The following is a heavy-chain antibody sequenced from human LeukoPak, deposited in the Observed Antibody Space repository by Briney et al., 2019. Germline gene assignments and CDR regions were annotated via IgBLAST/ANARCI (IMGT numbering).Heavy chain of an antibody. V-gene: IGHV4-39*02. D-gene: IGHD6-19*01. CDR3: AREYSSGWYRAFDY. CDR2: IYYSGST. Sequence: SETLSLTCTVSGDSISSSSYYWGWIRQPPGRGLEWIGSIYYSGSTYYNPSLKSRVTISVDTSKNQFSLKLSSVTAADTAVYYCAREYSSGWYRAFDYWGQGTLVTVSS. J-gene: IGHJ4*02. CDR1: GDSISSSSYY.